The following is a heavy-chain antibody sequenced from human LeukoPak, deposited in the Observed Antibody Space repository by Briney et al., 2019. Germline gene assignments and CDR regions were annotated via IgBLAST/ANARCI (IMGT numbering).Heavy chain of an antibody. J-gene: IGHJ6*02. CDR3: AGSLSSYYYGMDV. V-gene: IGHV4-59*08. CDR2: IYYSGST. Sequence: KPSETLSLTCTVSGGSISSYYWSWIRQPPGKGLEWIGYIYYSGSTNYNPSLKSRVTISVDTSKNQFSLKLSSVTAADTAVYYCAGSLSSYYYGMDVWGQGTTVTVSS. D-gene: IGHD6-6*01. CDR1: GGSISSYY.